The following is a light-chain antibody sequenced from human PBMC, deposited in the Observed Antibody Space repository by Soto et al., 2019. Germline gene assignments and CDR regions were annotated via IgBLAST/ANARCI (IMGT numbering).Light chain of an antibody. V-gene: IGKV3D-15*01. Sequence: EIVLTQSPATLSVSPGERATLSYRASQSVSDNLAWYQQKPGQAPRLLLYGASIRATDIPARFSGSGSGTEFSLTISSLQSEDFAVYYCQQYNDWPLTFGGGTKVEIK. CDR2: GAS. CDR3: QQYNDWPLT. CDR1: QSVSDN. J-gene: IGKJ4*01.